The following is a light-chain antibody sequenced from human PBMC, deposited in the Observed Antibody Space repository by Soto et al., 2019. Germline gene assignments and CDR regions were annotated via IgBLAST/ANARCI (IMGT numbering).Light chain of an antibody. CDR3: QQYDNWPSAT. J-gene: IGKJ1*01. V-gene: IGKV3-15*01. CDR1: QSVRSN. Sequence: EIVMTQSPATLSVSPGDRATLSCRASQSVRSNLAWYQQNPGQAPRLLIYGASTRDTGIPARFSGSGSGTEFTLTISSLQSEDFAVYYCQQYDNWPSATFSQGTKVEIK. CDR2: GAS.